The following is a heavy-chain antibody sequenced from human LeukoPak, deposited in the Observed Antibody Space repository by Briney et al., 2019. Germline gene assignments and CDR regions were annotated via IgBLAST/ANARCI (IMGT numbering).Heavy chain of an antibody. CDR1: GGSISSSSYY. V-gene: IGHV4-39*07. CDR2: IYYSGST. D-gene: IGHD2-2*01. J-gene: IGHJ6*03. CDR3: ARDSAEYYYYMDV. Sequence: PSETLSLTCTVSGGSISSSSYYWGWIRQPPGKGLEWIGSIYYSGSTYYNPSLKSRVTISVDTSKNQFSLKLSSVTAADTAVYYCARDSAEYYYYMDVWGKGTTVTVSS.